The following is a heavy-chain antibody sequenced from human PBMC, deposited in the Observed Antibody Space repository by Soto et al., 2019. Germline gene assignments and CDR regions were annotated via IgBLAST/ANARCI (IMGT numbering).Heavy chain of an antibody. CDR3: AMTTVVALIDY. D-gene: IGHD4-17*01. CDR2: IYHSGST. J-gene: IGHJ4*02. CDR1: GGAISSSTW. Sequence: PSETLSLTCAVSGGAISSSTWWRWVRQPPGKGLEWIGEIYHSGSTNYNPSLKSRVTISVDKSKNQFSLKLSSVTAADTAVYYCAMTTVVALIDYWGQGTLVTVS. V-gene: IGHV4-4*02.